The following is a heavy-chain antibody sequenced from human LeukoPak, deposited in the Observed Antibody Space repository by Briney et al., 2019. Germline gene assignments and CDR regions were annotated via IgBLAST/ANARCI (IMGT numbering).Heavy chain of an antibody. D-gene: IGHD3-10*01. J-gene: IGHJ4*02. V-gene: IGHV7-4-1*02. Sequence: ASVKVSCKASGYTFTSYAMNWVRQAPGQGLEWMGWINTNTGNPTYAQGFTGRFVFSLDTSVSTAYLQISSLKAEDTAVYYCARGISPSMVRGTLNPGWGQGTLVTVSS. CDR1: GYTFTSYA. CDR3: ARGISPSMVRGTLNPG. CDR2: INTNTGNP.